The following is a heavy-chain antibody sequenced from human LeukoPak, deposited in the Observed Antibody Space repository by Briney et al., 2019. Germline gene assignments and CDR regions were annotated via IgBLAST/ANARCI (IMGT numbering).Heavy chain of an antibody. V-gene: IGHV4-59*01. CDR3: ARARYQPLPDR. J-gene: IGHJ5*02. CDR1: GGSISSYY. D-gene: IGHD2-2*01. Sequence: SETLSLTCTVSGGSISSYYWNWIRQPPGKGLEWIGYINYSGSTIYNPSLKSRVTISVDTSKNQFSLKLSPVTAADTAVYYCARARYQPLPDRWGQGTLVIVSS. CDR2: INYSGST.